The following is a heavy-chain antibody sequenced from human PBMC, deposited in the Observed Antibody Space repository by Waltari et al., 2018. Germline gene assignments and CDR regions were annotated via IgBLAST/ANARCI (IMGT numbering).Heavy chain of an antibody. CDR2: INPNSGGT. Sequence: VQLLESGGGLVQPGGSLRLSCAASGFTFSSYAMSWVRQAPGKGLEWMGRINPNSGGTNYAQKFQGRVTMTRDTSISTAYMELSRLRSDDTAVYYCARDRRVATITSDYWGQGTLVTVSS. D-gene: IGHD5-12*01. CDR3: ARDRRVATITSDY. J-gene: IGHJ4*02. V-gene: IGHV1-2*06. CDR1: GFTFSSYA.